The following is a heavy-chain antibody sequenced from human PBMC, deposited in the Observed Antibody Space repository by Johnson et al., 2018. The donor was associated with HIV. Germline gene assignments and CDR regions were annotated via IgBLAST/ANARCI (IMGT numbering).Heavy chain of an antibody. V-gene: IGHV3-9*01. CDR2: ISWNSGSI. CDR1: GFTFDDYA. Sequence: VQLVESGGGLVQPGRSLRLSCAASGFTFDDYAMHWVRQAPGKGLEWVSGISWNSGSIGYADSVKGRFTISRDNAKNSLYLQMNSLRAEDTAVYYCARNRPVSYGYRGAFDFWGQGTMVTVSS. D-gene: IGHD5-18*01. CDR3: ARNRPVSYGYRGAFDF. J-gene: IGHJ3*01.